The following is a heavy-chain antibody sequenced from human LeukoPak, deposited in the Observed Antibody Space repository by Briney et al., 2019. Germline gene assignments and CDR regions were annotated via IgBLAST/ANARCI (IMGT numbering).Heavy chain of an antibody. J-gene: IGHJ4*02. D-gene: IGHD3-9*01. V-gene: IGHV3-21*01. CDR1: GFTFSSYS. Sequence: PGGSLRLPCAASGFTFSSYSMNWVRQAPGKGLEWVSSISSSSSYIYYADSVKGRFTISRDNAKNSLYLQMNSLRAEDTAVYYCARVNNILHYFDYWGQGTLVTVSS. CDR2: ISSSSSYI. CDR3: ARVNNILHYFDY.